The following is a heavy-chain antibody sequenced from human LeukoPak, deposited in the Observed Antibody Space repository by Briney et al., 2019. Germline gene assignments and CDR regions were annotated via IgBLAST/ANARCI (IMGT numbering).Heavy chain of an antibody. Sequence: SETLSLTCTVSGGSTSNYYWSWIRQPPGKGLEWIGTIYYSGSTFYNPSLKSRVTISVDTSKNQFSLKLTSVTAADTAVYYCARVPTITFFDYWGQGTLVTVSS. D-gene: IGHD3-10*01. CDR1: GGSTSNYY. CDR2: IYYSGST. CDR3: ARVPTITFFDY. V-gene: IGHV4-59*12. J-gene: IGHJ4*02.